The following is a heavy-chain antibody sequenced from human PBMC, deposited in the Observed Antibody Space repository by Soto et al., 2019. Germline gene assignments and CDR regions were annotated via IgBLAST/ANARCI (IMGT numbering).Heavy chain of an antibody. CDR1: GGTFGNFG. CDR3: ARDRVDGSGTKYNWFDS. Sequence: QMQLVQSGAEVKKPGSSVRVSCKASGGTFGNFGISWVRQAPGQGLEWMGGTIPIFDTPHYAEKFRDRVTISSDATSTAYLELTSLTSEDTATYYCARDRVDGSGTKYNWFDSWGQGTLVTVSS. V-gene: IGHV1-69*01. D-gene: IGHD3-10*01. J-gene: IGHJ5*01. CDR2: TIPIFDTP.